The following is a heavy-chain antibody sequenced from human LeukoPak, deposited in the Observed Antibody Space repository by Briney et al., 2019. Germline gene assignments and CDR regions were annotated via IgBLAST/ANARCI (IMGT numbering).Heavy chain of an antibody. V-gene: IGHV1-2*06. CDR3: ARDQDCSGGSCYEYFQH. J-gene: IGHJ1*01. CDR2: INPSSGGT. Sequence: GASVKVSCKASGYTFTGYYIHWVRQAPGQGLEWMGRINPSSGGTNYAQNFQGRVTMTRDTSISTACMELSRLRSDDTAVYYCARDQDCSGGSCYEYFQHWGQGTLVTVSS. D-gene: IGHD2-15*01. CDR1: GYTFTGYY.